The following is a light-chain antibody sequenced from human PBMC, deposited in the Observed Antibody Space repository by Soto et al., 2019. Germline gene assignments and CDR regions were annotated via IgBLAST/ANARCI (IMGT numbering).Light chain of an antibody. Sequence: DIQMTQSPSTLSASVGDRVTITCRASQTISNWLAWYQQRPGKAPNLLIYKASTLESGVSSRFSGSGSGTEFTLTISSLQPDDFATYYCQHYNSYPYTFGQGIQLEIK. V-gene: IGKV1-5*03. CDR2: KAS. CDR3: QHYNSYPYT. J-gene: IGKJ2*01. CDR1: QTISNW.